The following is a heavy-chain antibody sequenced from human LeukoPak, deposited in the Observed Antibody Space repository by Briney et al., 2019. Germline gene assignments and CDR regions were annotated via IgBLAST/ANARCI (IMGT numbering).Heavy chain of an antibody. CDR3: ARDDYCGGDCSTSRDYYYYGMDV. Sequence: SETLSLTCTVSGGSISSSNYYWGWIRQPPGKGLEWIGSIYYSGSTYYNSSLKSRVALSVDTSKNQFSLKLSSVTAADTAVYYCARDDYCGGDCSTSRDYYYYGMDVWGQGTTVTVSS. CDR2: IYYSGST. D-gene: IGHD2-21*02. J-gene: IGHJ6*02. CDR1: GGSISSSNYY. V-gene: IGHV4-39*02.